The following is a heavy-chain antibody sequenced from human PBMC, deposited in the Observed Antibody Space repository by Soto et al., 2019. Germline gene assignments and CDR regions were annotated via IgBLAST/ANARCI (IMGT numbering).Heavy chain of an antibody. CDR2: MNPNSGKT. CDR3: ARRGYSSSWYYYYYYGMDV. V-gene: IGHV1-8*01. Sequence: QVQLVQSGAEVKKPGASVKVSCKASGYTFTSYDINWVRQATGQGLEWMGWMNPNSGKTGYAQKFQGGVTMTRSTSISTADMEPSSLRSEDTAVYYCARRGYSSSWYYYYYYGMDVWGQGTTVTVSS. J-gene: IGHJ6*02. CDR1: GYTFTSYD. D-gene: IGHD6-13*01.